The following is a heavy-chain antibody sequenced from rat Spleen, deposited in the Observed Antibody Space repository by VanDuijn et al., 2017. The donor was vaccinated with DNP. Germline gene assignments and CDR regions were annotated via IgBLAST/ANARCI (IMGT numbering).Heavy chain of an antibody. CDR3: ARRYYGSYFDY. Sequence: EVQLVESDGGLVQPGRSLKLSCAASGFTFSDYYMAWVRQAPTKGLEWVATISYDGSSTYYRDSVKGRFTISRDNAKSTLYLQMDSLRSEDTATYYCARRYYGSYFDYWGQGVMVTVSS. D-gene: IGHD1-6*01. J-gene: IGHJ2*01. CDR1: GFTFSDYY. V-gene: IGHV5-29*01. CDR2: ISYDGSST.